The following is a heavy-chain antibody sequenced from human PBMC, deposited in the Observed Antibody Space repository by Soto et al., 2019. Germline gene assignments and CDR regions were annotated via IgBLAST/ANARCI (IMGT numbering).Heavy chain of an antibody. D-gene: IGHD2-8*02. J-gene: IGHJ4*02. CDR2: INHSGST. V-gene: IGHV4-34*01. CDR1: GGSFSGYY. Sequence: PSETLSLTCAVYGGSFSGYYWTWIRQPPGRGLEWIGEINHSGSTNYNPSLKSRVTISVDTSKNQFSLKLTSVTAADTAVNYCARDKITGVFDYWGQGTLVTVSS. CDR3: ARDKITGVFDY.